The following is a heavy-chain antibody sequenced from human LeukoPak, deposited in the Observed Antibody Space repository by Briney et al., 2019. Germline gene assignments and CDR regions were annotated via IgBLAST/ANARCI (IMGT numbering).Heavy chain of an antibody. CDR1: GYTFTGYY. V-gene: IGHV1-2*02. D-gene: IGHD5-24*01. Sequence: ASVKVSCKASGYTFTGYYMHWVRQAPGQGLAWMGWINPNSGGTNYAQKFQGRVSMTRDTSISTAYMELSRLRSDDTAAYYCARNTINWFDPWGQGVLVTVSS. CDR2: INPNSGGT. J-gene: IGHJ5*02. CDR3: ARNTINWFDP.